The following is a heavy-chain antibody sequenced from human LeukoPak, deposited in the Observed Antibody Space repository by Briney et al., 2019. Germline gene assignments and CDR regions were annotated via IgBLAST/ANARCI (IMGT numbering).Heavy chain of an antibody. CDR2: IYPGDSDT. J-gene: IGHJ2*01. CDR3: ARRATSYEYFDL. D-gene: IGHD2-15*01. Sequence: GESLKISCKGSGYSFATYWIGWVRQMPGKGLEWMGIIYPGDSDTRYSPSFQGQVTISADKSITTAYLQWRSLKASDTAMYYCARRATSYEYFDLWGRGTPVTVSS. V-gene: IGHV5-51*01. CDR1: GYSFATYW.